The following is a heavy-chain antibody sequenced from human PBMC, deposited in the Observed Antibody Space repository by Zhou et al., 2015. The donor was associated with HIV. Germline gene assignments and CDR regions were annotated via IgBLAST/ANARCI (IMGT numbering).Heavy chain of an antibody. CDR2: ISAYNGNT. Sequence: QGLEWMGWISAYNGNTNYAQKLQGRVTMTTDTSTSTAYMELRSLRSDDTAVYYCARIMITFGGVLRYDDYWGQGTLVTVSS. D-gene: IGHD3-16*01. J-gene: IGHJ4*02. CDR3: ARIMITFGGVLRYDDY. V-gene: IGHV1-18*01.